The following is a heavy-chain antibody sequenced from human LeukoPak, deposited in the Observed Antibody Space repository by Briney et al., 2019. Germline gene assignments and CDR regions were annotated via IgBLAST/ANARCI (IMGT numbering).Heavy chain of an antibody. V-gene: IGHV3-66*02. CDR1: GFTVSSNY. CDR2: IYSGGST. Sequence: GGSLRLSCAASGFTVSSNYMSWVRQAPGKGLEWVSVIYSGGSTYYADSVKGRFTISRDNSKNTLHLQMNSLRAEDTAVYYCASYLPPRVAFDIWGQGTMVTVSS. CDR3: ASYLPPRVAFDI. J-gene: IGHJ3*02.